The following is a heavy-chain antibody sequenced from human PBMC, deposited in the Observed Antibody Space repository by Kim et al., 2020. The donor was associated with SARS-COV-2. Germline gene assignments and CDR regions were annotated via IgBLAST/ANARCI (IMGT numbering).Heavy chain of an antibody. CDR3: AKGMEYQLLYFGAFDI. J-gene: IGHJ3*02. Sequence: LKSLVTISVDTSKNQFSLKLSSVTAADTAVYYCAKGMEYQLLYFGAFDIWGQGTMVTVSS. D-gene: IGHD2-2*02. V-gene: IGHV4-31*01.